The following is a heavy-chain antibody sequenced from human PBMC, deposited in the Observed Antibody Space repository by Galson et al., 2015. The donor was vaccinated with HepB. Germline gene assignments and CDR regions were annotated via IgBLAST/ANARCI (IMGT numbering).Heavy chain of an antibody. Sequence: SLRLSCAASGFTFDDYAMHWVRQAPGKGLEWVSLISWDGGSTYYADSVKGRFTISRDNSKNSLYLQMNSLRAEDTALYYCAKDTYRSGALGFTSDYWGQGTLVTVSS. D-gene: IGHD1-26*01. CDR1: GFTFDDYA. CDR2: ISWDGGST. V-gene: IGHV3-43D*03. CDR3: AKDTYRSGALGFTSDY. J-gene: IGHJ4*02.